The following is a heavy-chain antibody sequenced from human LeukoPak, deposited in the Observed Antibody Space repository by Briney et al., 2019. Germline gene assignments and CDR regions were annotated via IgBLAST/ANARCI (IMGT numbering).Heavy chain of an antibody. CDR2: INPNSGGT. CDR1: GYTFTGYD. J-gene: IGHJ4*02. D-gene: IGHD6-19*01. CDR3: ARVGVAGTDYFDS. V-gene: IGHV1-2*02. Sequence: ASVKVSCKASGYTFTGYDMHWVRQAPGQGLEWMGWINPNSGGTNYAQKFQGRVTMTRDTSISTAYMELSRLRSDDTAVYYCARVGVAGTDYFDSWDQGTLVTVSS.